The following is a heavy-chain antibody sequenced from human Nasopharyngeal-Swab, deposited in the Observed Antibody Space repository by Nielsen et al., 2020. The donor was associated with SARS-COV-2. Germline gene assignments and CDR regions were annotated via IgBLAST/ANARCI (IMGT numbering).Heavy chain of an antibody. J-gene: IGHJ5*01. CDR1: GITFSSYW. CDR3: ARDCDTATCYRSAADT. Sequence: GEALKISCAGSGITFSSYWMHWVRQAPGKGLKWVARINRDGRGTNYADSVKGRFTISRDNAKNTLYLQMNTLSAEDTGVYYCARDCDTATCYRSAADTWGQGTLVTVSS. D-gene: IGHD2-2*01. V-gene: IGHV3-74*01. CDR2: INRDGRGT.